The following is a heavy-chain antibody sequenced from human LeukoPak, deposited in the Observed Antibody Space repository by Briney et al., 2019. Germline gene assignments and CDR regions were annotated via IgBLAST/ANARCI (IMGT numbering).Heavy chain of an antibody. J-gene: IGHJ4*02. CDR1: GYTFTSYG. V-gene: IGHV1-18*01. D-gene: IGHD1-26*01. CDR3: ASLWGEWEQLDY. CDR2: ISAYNGNT. Sequence: ASVKVSCKASGYTFTSYGISWVRQAPGQGLEWMGWISAYNGNTNYAQKFQGRVTMTRDTSISTAYMELSRLRSDDTAVYYCASLWGEWEQLDYWGQGTLVTVSS.